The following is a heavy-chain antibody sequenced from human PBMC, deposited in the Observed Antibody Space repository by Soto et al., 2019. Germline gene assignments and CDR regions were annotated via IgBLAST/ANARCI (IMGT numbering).Heavy chain of an antibody. J-gene: IGHJ5*02. V-gene: IGHV4-4*07. D-gene: IGHD6-13*01. CDR3: ARSIAAAINWFDP. CDR2: IYTSGST. Sequence: LSLTCTVSGVSLSSYYWRWIRQPAGKGLEWIGRIYTSGSTNYNPSLKSRVTMSVDTSKNQFSLKLSSVTAADTAVYYCARSIAAAINWFDPWGQGTLVTVSS. CDR1: GVSLSSYY.